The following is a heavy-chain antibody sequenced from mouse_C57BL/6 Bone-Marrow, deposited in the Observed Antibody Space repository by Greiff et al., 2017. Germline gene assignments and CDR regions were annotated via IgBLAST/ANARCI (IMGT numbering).Heavy chain of an antibody. Sequence: EVMLVESGGGLVKPGGSLKLSCAASGFTFSSYAMSWVRQTPEKRLEWVATISDGGSYTYYPDNVKGRFTISRDNAKNNLYLQMSHLKSEDTAMYYCARDGVFDYWGQGTTLTVSS. CDR3: ARDGVFDY. V-gene: IGHV5-4*01. CDR2: ISDGGSYT. CDR1: GFTFSSYA. J-gene: IGHJ2*01.